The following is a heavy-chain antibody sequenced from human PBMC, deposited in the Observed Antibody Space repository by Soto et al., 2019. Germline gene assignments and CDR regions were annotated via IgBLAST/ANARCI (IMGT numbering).Heavy chain of an antibody. V-gene: IGHV4-61*01. Sequence: SETLSLTCDVSGGPVGYTSYYWSWIRQPPGKGLEWIGYIYYSGSTNYNPSLKSRVTISVDTSKNQFSLKLSSVTAADTAVYYCARDVFRGPYNWFDPWGQGTLVTVSS. CDR2: IYYSGST. D-gene: IGHD3-10*01. CDR1: GGPVGYTSYY. J-gene: IGHJ5*02. CDR3: ARDVFRGPYNWFDP.